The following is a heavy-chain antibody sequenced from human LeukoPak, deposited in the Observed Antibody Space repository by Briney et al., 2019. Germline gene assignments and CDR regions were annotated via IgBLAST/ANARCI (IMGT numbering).Heavy chain of an antibody. CDR2: ISSSSSYI. CDR1: GFTFSSYS. CDR3: AGGAPKQQRVFNI. J-gene: IGHJ3*02. Sequence: GGSLRLSCAASGFTFSSYSMNWVRQAPGKGLEWVSSISSSSSYIYYADSVKGRFTISRDNAKNSLYLQMNSLRAEDTAVYYWAGGAPKQQRVFNIWGQGKMVPVSS. V-gene: IGHV3-21*01. D-gene: IGHD6-13*01.